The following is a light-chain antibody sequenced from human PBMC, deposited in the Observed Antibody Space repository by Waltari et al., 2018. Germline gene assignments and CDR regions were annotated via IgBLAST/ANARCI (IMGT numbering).Light chain of an antibody. CDR1: RSNIGAEV. Sequence: QSVLTQPPSASGTPGQRVTITCSGSRSNIGAEVVNWYQVFPGTAPKLPIYSTDQRPSGVPERFSGSKSGTSASLAISGLQSEDEADYYCATWDYSLDGQVFGGGTKLTVL. J-gene: IGLJ3*02. CDR2: STD. V-gene: IGLV1-44*01. CDR3: ATWDYSLDGQV.